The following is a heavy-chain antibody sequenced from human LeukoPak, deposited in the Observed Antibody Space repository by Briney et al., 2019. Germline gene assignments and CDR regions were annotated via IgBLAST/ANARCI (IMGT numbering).Heavy chain of an antibody. CDR3: ARAGGISVASQPFDY. J-gene: IGHJ4*02. CDR1: GYTFTGYY. CDR2: IYPNSGGT. D-gene: IGHD6-19*01. Sequence: ASVKVSCKASGYTFTGYYMHWVRQAPGQGLEWMGWIYPNSGGTNYAQKFQGRVTLTRDTSISTAYMDLSRLTSDDTAVYSCARAGGISVASQPFDYWGQGTLVTVSS. V-gene: IGHV1-2*02.